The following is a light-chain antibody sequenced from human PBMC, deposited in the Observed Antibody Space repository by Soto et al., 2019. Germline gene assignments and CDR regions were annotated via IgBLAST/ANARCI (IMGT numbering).Light chain of an antibody. CDR3: QQYNTYSRT. J-gene: IGKJ1*01. CDR2: KAS. CDR1: QSISNW. V-gene: IGKV1-5*03. Sequence: DIQMTQSPSTLSASVGDRVTITCRASQSISNWLAWYQQRPGKAPKLLIYKASSFEGGVPSRFSGSGSGTEVTLTISSLQPDDFATYYCQQYNTYSRTFGQGTKVEIK.